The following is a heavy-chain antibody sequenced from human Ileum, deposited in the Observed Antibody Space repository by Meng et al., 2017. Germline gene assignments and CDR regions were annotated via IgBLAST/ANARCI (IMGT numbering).Heavy chain of an antibody. D-gene: IGHD1-14*01. CDR1: GDSSRNGNW. J-gene: IGHJ4*02. CDR3: ARVSYNKGSPKFDS. Sequence: QVQLQESGPGLVKPSETLSLSCAVSGDSSRNGNWWSWVRQPPGKGLEWIGEIYESGTTNYNPSLKSRVTISVDKSKNEFSLKLSSVTAADTALYYCARVSYNKGSPKFDSWGQGTLVTVSS. V-gene: IGHV4-4*02. CDR2: IYESGTT.